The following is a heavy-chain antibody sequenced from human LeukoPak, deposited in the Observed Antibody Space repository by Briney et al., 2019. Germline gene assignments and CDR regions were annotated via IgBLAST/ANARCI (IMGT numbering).Heavy chain of an antibody. D-gene: IGHD3-22*01. CDR2: IYYSGST. V-gene: IGHV4-59*08. CDR1: GGSISSYY. CDR3: ARLVSGYYYDSSGYLKSYYFDY. Sequence: SETLSLTCTVSGGSISSYYWSWIRQPPGKGLEWIGYIYYSGSTSYNPSLKSRVTVSVDTSKNQFSLKLSSVTAADTAVYYCARLVSGYYYDSSGYLKSYYFDYWGQGTLVTVSS. J-gene: IGHJ4*02.